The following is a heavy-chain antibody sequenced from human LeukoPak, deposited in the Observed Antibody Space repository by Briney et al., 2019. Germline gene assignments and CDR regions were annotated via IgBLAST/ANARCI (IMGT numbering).Heavy chain of an antibody. CDR3: ARDSGSSWTFLFDY. J-gene: IGHJ4*02. Sequence: SETLSLTCTVSGGSISSGSYYWSWIRQPAGKGLEWIGRIYTSGSTNYNPSLKSRVTMSVDTSKNQFSLKLSSVTAADTAVYYCARDSGSSWTFLFDYWGQGTLVTVSS. V-gene: IGHV4-61*02. D-gene: IGHD6-13*01. CDR2: IYTSGST. CDR1: GGSISSGSYY.